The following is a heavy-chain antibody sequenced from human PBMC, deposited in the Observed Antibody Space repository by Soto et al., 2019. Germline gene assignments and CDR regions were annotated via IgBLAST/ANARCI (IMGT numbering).Heavy chain of an antibody. D-gene: IGHD6-19*01. Sequence: QVTLKESGPVLVKPTETLTLRCTVSGLSITDSEMGVSWIRQPPGQPLEWLAHIDSSGEKSYRTFLKSRLVISKDTSKSQIVLTMTNMDPADTATYYCARRHLAVAVSPWFDPWGQRIPVTVSS. V-gene: IGHV2-26*01. CDR2: IDSSGEK. CDR3: ARRHLAVAVSPWFDP. CDR1: GLSITDSEMG. J-gene: IGHJ5*02.